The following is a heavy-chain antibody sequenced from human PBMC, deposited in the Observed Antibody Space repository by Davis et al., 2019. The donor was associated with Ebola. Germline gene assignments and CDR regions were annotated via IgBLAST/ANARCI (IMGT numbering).Heavy chain of an antibody. CDR2: IYYSGST. J-gene: IGHJ4*02. Sequence: MPSETLSLTCTVSGGSISSYYWSWIRQPPGKGLEWIGYIYYSGSTNYNPSLKSRVTISVDTSKNQFSLKLSSVTAADTAVYYCARGGGMAARPRDYWGQGTLVTVSS. V-gene: IGHV4-59*01. CDR1: GGSISSYY. CDR3: ARGGGMAARPRDY. D-gene: IGHD6-6*01.